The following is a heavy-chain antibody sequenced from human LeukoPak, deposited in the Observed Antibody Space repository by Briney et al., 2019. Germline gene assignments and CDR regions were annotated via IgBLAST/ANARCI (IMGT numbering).Heavy chain of an antibody. D-gene: IGHD3-3*01. CDR2: IRSKAYGGTT. CDR1: GFTFGDYA. J-gene: IGHJ4*02. Sequence: GGSLRLSCTASGFTFGDYAMSWVRQAPGKGLEWVGFIRSKAYGGTTEYAASVKGRFTISRDDSKSIAYLQMNSLKTEDTAVYYCTRVALRFLEWLLDYWGQGTLVTVSS. CDR3: TRVALRFLEWLLDY. V-gene: IGHV3-49*04.